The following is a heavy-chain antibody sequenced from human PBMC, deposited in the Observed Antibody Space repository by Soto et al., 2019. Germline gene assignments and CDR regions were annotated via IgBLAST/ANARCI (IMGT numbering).Heavy chain of an antibody. J-gene: IGHJ4*02. V-gene: IGHV3-23*01. CDR2: ISGSGGTT. CDR3: ANSIAAAGTNY. Sequence: EVQLLESGGGLVQPGGSLRLSCADSAFTFSSYVVSWVRQAPGKGLEWVSGISGSGGTTYYAESVKGRLTISRDNSKNTLYLQMNSLRVEDTAVYYCANSIAAAGTNYWGQGTLVTVSS. CDR1: AFTFSSYV. D-gene: IGHD6-13*01.